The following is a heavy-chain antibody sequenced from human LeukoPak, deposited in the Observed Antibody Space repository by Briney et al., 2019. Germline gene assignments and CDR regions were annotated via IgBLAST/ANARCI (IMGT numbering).Heavy chain of an antibody. D-gene: IGHD3-10*01. V-gene: IGHV4-34*01. CDR3: AARPITMVRGVINY. CDR2: INHSGST. J-gene: IGHJ4*02. CDR1: GGSFSGYY. Sequence: PSETLSLTCAVYGGSFSGYYWSWIRQPPGKGLEWIGKINHSGSTNYNPSLKSRVTISVDTSKNQFSLKLSSVTAADTAVYYCAARPITMVRGVINYWGQGTLVTVSS.